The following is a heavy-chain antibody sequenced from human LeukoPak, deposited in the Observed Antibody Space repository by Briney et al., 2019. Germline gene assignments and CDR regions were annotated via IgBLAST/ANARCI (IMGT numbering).Heavy chain of an antibody. CDR3: ARGGGLDV. J-gene: IGHJ6*02. V-gene: IGHV3-7*03. D-gene: IGHD3-16*01. Sequence: GGSLRLSCTASGFTFSSYWMNWARQAPGKGLEWVASINHNGNVNYYVDSVKGRFTISRDNAKNSLYLQMSNSRAEDTAVYFCARGGGLDVWGQGATVTVSS. CDR1: GFTFSSYW. CDR2: INHNGNVN.